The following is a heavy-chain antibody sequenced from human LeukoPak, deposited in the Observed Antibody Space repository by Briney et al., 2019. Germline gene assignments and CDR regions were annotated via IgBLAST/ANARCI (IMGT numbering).Heavy chain of an antibody. CDR3: AKPHFDY. V-gene: IGHV3-30*02. CDR2: IRYDGSNK. J-gene: IGHJ4*02. Sequence: GXSLRXSCAASGFSFSSYGMHWVRQAPGKGLEWVAFIRYDGSNKYYADSVKGRFTISRDNSKNTLYMQMNSLRAEDTAVYYCAKPHFDYWGQGTLVTVSS. CDR1: GFSFSSYG.